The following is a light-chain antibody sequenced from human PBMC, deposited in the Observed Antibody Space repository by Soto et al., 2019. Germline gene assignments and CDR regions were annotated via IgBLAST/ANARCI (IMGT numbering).Light chain of an antibody. Sequence: QSVLTQPPSVSGAPGQTVTISCTGSRSNIGAGYDVHWYQQLPGTAPKLFIYANNNRPSGVPDRFSGSRSGTSASLAITGLQGEDEADYYCQSYDSGLSGVVFGGGTKLTVL. CDR2: ANN. CDR1: RSNIGAGYD. J-gene: IGLJ2*01. V-gene: IGLV1-40*01. CDR3: QSYDSGLSGVV.